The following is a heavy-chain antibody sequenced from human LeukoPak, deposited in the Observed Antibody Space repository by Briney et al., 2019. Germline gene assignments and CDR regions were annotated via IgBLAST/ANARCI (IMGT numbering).Heavy chain of an antibody. Sequence: SETLSLTCTVSGGSISSYYWSWIRQPPGKGLEWIGSIYSSGSTYYNPSLKSRVTISVDTSKNQFSLKLSSVTAADTAVYYCARHYGPWGQGTLVTVSS. J-gene: IGHJ5*02. CDR3: ARHYGP. D-gene: IGHD4-17*01. CDR1: GGSISSYY. CDR2: IYSSGST. V-gene: IGHV4-39*01.